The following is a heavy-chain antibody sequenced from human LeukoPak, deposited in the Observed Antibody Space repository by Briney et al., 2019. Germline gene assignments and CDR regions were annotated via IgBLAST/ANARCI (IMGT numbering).Heavy chain of an antibody. V-gene: IGHV1-18*01. D-gene: IGHD2-2*01. CDR2: ISAYNGNT. J-gene: IGHJ4*02. CDR3: ARTPILCSSTSCYRGLFDY. Sequence: ASVKVSCKASGYTFTSYGISWVRQAPGQGLEWMGRISAYNGNTNYAQKLQGRVTMTTDTSTSTAYMELRSLRSDDTAVYYCARTPILCSSTSCYRGLFDYWGQGTLVTVSS. CDR1: GYTFTSYG.